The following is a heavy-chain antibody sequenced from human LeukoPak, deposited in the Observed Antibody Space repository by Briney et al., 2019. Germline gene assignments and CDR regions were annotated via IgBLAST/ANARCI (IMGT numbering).Heavy chain of an antibody. CDR2: INHSGST. D-gene: IGHD2-2*02. CDR3: ARGGYRYCSSTSCYMGSYYYYGMDV. Sequence: EPSETLSLTCAVYGGSLSGYYWSWIRQPPGKGLEWIGEINHSGSTNYNPSLKSRVTISVDTSKNQFSLKLSSVTAADTAVYYCARGGYRYCSSTSCYMGSYYYYGMDVWGQGTTVTVSS. CDR1: GGSLSGYY. V-gene: IGHV4-34*01. J-gene: IGHJ6*02.